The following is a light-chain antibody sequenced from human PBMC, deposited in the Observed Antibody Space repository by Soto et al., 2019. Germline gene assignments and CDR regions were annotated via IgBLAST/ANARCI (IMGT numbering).Light chain of an antibody. Sequence: EIVMTQPPATLSVSPGERATLSCRASQSVSSNLAWYQQKPGQAPRLLIYDASTRATGIPTRFSGSGSGTEFSLTISSLQSEDFAVYYCQHYNSWPTLGQGTKV. J-gene: IGKJ1*01. CDR1: QSVSSN. CDR3: QHYNSWPT. V-gene: IGKV3-15*01. CDR2: DAS.